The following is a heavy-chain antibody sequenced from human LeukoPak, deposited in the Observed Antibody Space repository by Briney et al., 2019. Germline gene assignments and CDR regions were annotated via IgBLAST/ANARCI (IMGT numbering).Heavy chain of an antibody. CDR3: ARRLVVLQGFDY. D-gene: IGHD3-16*02. Sequence: SETLSLTCAVSDYSISSGYYWGWIRQPPGKGLEWIGSIYHSGSTYYNPSLKSRVTISVDTSKNQFSLKLSSVTAADTAVYYCARRLVVLQGFDYWGQGTLVTVSS. CDR2: IYHSGST. V-gene: IGHV4-38-2*01. CDR1: DYSISSGYY. J-gene: IGHJ4*02.